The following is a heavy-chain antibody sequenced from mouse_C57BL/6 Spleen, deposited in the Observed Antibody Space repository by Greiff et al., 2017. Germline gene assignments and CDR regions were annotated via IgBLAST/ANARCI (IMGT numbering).Heavy chain of an antibody. J-gene: IGHJ3*01. D-gene: IGHD3-1*01. Sequence: QVQLQQSGAELARPGASVKMSCKASGYTFTSYTMHWVKQRPGQGLEWIGYINPSSGYTKYNQKFKDKATLTADKSSSTAYMQLSSLTSEDSAVYYCAREGFGSGFAYWGQGTLVTVSA. CDR3: AREGFGSGFAY. CDR1: GYTFTSYT. CDR2: INPSSGYT. V-gene: IGHV1-4*01.